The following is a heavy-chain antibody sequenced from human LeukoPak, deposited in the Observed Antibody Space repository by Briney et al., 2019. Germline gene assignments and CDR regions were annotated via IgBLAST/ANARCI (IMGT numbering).Heavy chain of an antibody. CDR1: GFTFTNFT. D-gene: IGHD6-19*01. J-gene: IGHJ4*02. Sequence: SGRSLRLSCAASGFTFTNFTMHWVRQAPGKGLEWVALISHDGSDKNYADSVKGRFTISRDNSKTTLYLHMNSLRVEDTAVYYCARSNGWYLDYWGQGTLVTVSS. V-gene: IGHV3-30-3*01. CDR3: ARSNGWYLDY. CDR2: ISHDGSDK.